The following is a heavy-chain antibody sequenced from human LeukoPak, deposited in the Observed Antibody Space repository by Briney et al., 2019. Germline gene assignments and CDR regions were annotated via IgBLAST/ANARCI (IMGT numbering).Heavy chain of an antibody. CDR3: ARDSAGTVDY. Sequence: GGSLRLSCTASGFTFSSYSMNWVRQAPGKGLEWVAAIWYDGTTRFYADSVKGRFTISRDNSKNTLHLQMNSLRVEDTAVYYCARDSAGTVDYWGQGILVTVSS. D-gene: IGHD6-13*01. J-gene: IGHJ4*02. CDR1: GFTFSSYS. CDR2: IWYDGTTR. V-gene: IGHV3-33*08.